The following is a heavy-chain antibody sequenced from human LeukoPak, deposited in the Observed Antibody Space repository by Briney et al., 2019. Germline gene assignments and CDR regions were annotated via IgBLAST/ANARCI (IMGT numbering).Heavy chain of an antibody. CDR1: EFTFSSYE. Sequence: GGSLRLSCAASEFTFSSYEMNWVRQAPGKGLVWVSRINTDGSSTDYADSVKGRFTISRDNAKNTLYLQMNSLRAEDTAVYYCARDLDGYRSGNGAWGQGTLVTVSS. J-gene: IGHJ5*02. CDR2: INTDGSST. V-gene: IGHV3-74*01. CDR3: ARDLDGYRSGNGA. D-gene: IGHD5-12*01.